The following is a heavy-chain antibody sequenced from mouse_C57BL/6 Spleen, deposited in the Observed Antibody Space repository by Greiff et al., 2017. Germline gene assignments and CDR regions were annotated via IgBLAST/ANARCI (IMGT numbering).Heavy chain of an antibody. J-gene: IGHJ4*01. V-gene: IGHV5-17*01. CDR2: ISSGSSTI. Sequence: EVKLVESGGGLVKPGGSLKLSCAASGFTFSDYGMHWVRQAPEKGLEWVAYISSGSSTIYYADTVKGRITISRDNAKNTLFLQMTSLRSEDTAMYYCASPYDGYYGAMDYWGQGTSVTVSS. CDR1: GFTFSDYG. D-gene: IGHD2-3*01. CDR3: ASPYDGYYGAMDY.